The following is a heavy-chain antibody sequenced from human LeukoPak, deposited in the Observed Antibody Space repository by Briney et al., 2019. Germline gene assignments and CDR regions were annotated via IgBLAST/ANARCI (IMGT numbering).Heavy chain of an antibody. CDR1: GGSFSGYY. CDR3: ARYIVVVPAANDAFDI. Sequence: PSETLSLTCAVYGGSFSGYYWSWIRQPPGKGLEWIGEINHSGSTNYNPSLKSRVTISVDTSKNQFSLKLSSVTAADTAVYYCARYIVVVPAANDAFDIWGQGTMVTVSS. J-gene: IGHJ3*02. D-gene: IGHD2-2*01. V-gene: IGHV4-34*01. CDR2: INHSGST.